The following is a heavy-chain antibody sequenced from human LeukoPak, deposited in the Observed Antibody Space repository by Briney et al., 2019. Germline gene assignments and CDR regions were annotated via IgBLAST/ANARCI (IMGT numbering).Heavy chain of an antibody. CDR3: AKGGIHRGYYYYYMDV. D-gene: IGHD6-13*01. V-gene: IGHV3-9*01. CDR2: ISWNSGKI. J-gene: IGHJ6*03. CDR1: GFTFDDYA. Sequence: PGRSLRLSCAASGFTFDDYAMHWVRQAPGKGLEWVSGISWNSGKIGYADSVKGRFTISRDNAKNSLYLQMNSLRAEDTALYYCAKGGIHRGYYYYYMDVWGKGTTVTISS.